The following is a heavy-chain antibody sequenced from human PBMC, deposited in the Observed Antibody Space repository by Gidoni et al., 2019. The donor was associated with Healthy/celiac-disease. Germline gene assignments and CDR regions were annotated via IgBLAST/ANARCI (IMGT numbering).Heavy chain of an antibody. D-gene: IGHD3-22*01. CDR2: IRSKANSYAT. CDR1: GFTFSGPA. Sequence: EVQLVESGGGLVQPGGSLKLSCAASGFTFSGPAMHWVRQASGKGLEWVGRIRSKANSYATAYAASVKGRFTISRDDSKNTAYLQMNSLKTEDTAVYYCTGYYYDSSGYYYYDYWGQGTLVTVSS. J-gene: IGHJ4*02. V-gene: IGHV3-73*01. CDR3: TGYYYDSSGYYYYDY.